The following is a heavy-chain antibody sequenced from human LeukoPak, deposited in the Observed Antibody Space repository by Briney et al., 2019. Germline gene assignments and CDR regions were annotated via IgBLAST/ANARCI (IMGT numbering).Heavy chain of an antibody. V-gene: IGHV5-51*01. CDR3: ARTKTEYASDDAFDV. CDR1: GYSFTTYW. D-gene: IGHD2/OR15-2a*01. J-gene: IGHJ3*01. Sequence: GESLKIPCTGSGYSFTTYWIGWVRQMPGKGLEWMGIIYPGDSDTRYSPSFQGQVTISADKSITTAYLQWSSLKASDSAMYYCARTKTEYASDDAFDVWGQGTMVTVSS. CDR2: IYPGDSDT.